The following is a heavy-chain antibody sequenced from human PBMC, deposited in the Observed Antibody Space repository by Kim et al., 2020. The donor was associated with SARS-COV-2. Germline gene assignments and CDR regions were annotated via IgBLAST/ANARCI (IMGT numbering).Heavy chain of an antibody. CDR3: ARGERRGTLGNYRTGKFDY. CDR2: VHYLGST. D-gene: IGHD3-10*01. J-gene: IGHJ4*02. Sequence: SETLSLTCTVSGDSIKPYYWSWIRQPPGKGLEWIGYVHYLGSTNYNPSLESRLTISMDTSKNEFSLKLTSVTAADTARYYCARGERRGTLGNYRTGKFDYWGQGALVTVSS. CDR1: GDSIKPYY. V-gene: IGHV4-59*13.